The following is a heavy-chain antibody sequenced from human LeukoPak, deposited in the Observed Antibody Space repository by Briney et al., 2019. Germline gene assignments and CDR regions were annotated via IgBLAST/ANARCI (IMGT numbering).Heavy chain of an antibody. CDR1: GFTFSDYY. D-gene: IGHD1-26*01. CDR2: IISTGTTI. J-gene: IGHJ4*02. V-gene: IGHV3-11*04. CDR3: ARSASSDY. Sequence: PGGSLRLSCEASGFTFSDYYMNWVRQAPGKGLEWVSSIISTGTTIYYADSVKGRFTISRDNAKNSLFLQMNSLRDDDTAVYYCARSASSDYWGQGTLVTVSS.